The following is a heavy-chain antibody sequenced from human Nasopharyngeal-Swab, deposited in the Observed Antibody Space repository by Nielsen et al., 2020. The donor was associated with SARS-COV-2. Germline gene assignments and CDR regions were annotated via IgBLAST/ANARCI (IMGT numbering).Heavy chain of an antibody. CDR2: ISYDGSNK. J-gene: IGHJ4*02. Sequence: GESLKISCAASGFTFSSYAMHWVRQAPGKGPEWVAVISYDGSNKYYADSVKGRFTISRDNSKNTLYLQMNSLRAEDTAVYYCARPMVRGVIANYFDYWGQGTLVTVSS. V-gene: IGHV3-30-3*01. CDR1: GFTFSSYA. D-gene: IGHD3-10*01. CDR3: ARPMVRGVIANYFDY.